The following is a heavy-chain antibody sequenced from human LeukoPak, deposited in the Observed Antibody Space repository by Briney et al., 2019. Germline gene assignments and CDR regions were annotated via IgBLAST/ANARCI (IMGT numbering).Heavy chain of an antibody. V-gene: IGHV1-18*01. D-gene: IGHD3-16*02. J-gene: IGHJ4*02. CDR1: GYTITSYG. Sequence: GASVRVSCKASGYTITSYGIVWVRQAPGQGLEWMGWISAHNGVTNFAQKFQGRVTMTTDPSTSTAYMGLRSLRSDDTAVYYCARGYDYVWGNYRLGRPLDYWGQGTLVTVSS. CDR2: ISAHNGVT. CDR3: ARGYDYVWGNYRLGRPLDY.